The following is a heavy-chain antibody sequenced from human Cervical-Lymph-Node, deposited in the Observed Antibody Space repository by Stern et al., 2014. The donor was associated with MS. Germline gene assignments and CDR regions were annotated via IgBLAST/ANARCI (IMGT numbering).Heavy chain of an antibody. J-gene: IGHJ4*02. CDR3: VRDWSSNAYKSEDY. D-gene: IGHD4-11*01. CDR1: GFTFSNYG. Sequence: VQLVESGGGVVQPGRSLRLSCIASGFTFSNYGMHWVRQAPGKGLGWVATIWHDGSKTYYADSVRGRFTISRDNSKNTLSLQMNSLRVDDTAVYYCVRDWSSNAYKSEDYWGQGTLVTVSS. V-gene: IGHV3-33*01. CDR2: IWHDGSKT.